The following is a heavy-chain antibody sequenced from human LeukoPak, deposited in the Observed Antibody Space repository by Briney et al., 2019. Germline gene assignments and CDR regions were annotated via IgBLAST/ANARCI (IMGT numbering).Heavy chain of an antibody. CDR3: ARDVGTTGWHTFDY. CDR1: GDSLSSNNGA. V-gene: IGHV6-1*01. Sequence: SQTLSLTCAISGDSLSSNNGAWNWIRQSPSRGLEWLGRTYYRSKWYNDYAGSLISRITISPDTSKNQFSLQLYSVTPEETAVYYCARDVGTTGWHTFDYWGQGTLVTVSS. D-gene: IGHD3-9*01. J-gene: IGHJ4*02. CDR2: TYYRSKWYN.